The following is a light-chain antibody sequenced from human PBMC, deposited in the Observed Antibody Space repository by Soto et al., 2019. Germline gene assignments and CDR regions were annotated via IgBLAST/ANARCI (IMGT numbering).Light chain of an antibody. CDR2: DIS. J-gene: IGKJ4*01. CDR3: QQYNSWHLS. Sequence: ETVMTQSPATLSVSPGERATLSCRASQSVSTNLAWYQQKPGQAPSLLIYDISCRGTGIPTRFSGSGCGTEFTLTISSLQSEDFAVYYSQQYNSWHLSFGGGA. V-gene: IGKV3D-15*01. CDR1: QSVSTN.